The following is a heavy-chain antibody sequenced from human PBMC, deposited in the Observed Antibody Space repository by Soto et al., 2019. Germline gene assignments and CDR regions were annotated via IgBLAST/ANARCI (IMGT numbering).Heavy chain of an antibody. D-gene: IGHD2-15*01. J-gene: IGHJ4*02. Sequence: QVQLVESGGGVVQPGRSLRLSCTASGFTFSSFAMHWVRQAPGKGLEWVAVISYDGTSKYFADSVKGRFTISRDNSKNTLYLQMNSLRAEDTDVYFCARDLCSGGSCYSGYWGQGTLVTVSS. V-gene: IGHV3-30-3*01. CDR1: GFTFSSFA. CDR3: ARDLCSGGSCYSGY. CDR2: ISYDGTSK.